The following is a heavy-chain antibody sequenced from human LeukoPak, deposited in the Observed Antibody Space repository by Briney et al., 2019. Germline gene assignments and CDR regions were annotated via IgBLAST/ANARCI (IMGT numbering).Heavy chain of an antibody. CDR2: IIPIFGTA. D-gene: IGHD1-7*01. CDR3: ARSNWNYGANLFY. CDR1: GGTFSSYA. V-gene: IGHV1-69*05. Sequence: SVKVSCKASGGTFSSYAISWVRQAPGQGLEWMGGIIPIFGTANYAQKFQGRVTITTDESTSTAYMELSSLRSKDTAVYYCARSNWNYGANLFYWGQGTLVTVSS. J-gene: IGHJ4*02.